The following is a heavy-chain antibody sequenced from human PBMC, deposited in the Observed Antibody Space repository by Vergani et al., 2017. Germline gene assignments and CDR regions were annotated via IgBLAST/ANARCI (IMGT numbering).Heavy chain of an antibody. CDR2: IYWDDDK. CDR3: AHGAVRVGGVRYYGMDV. J-gene: IGHJ6*02. V-gene: IGHV2-5*02. D-gene: IGHD1-26*01. Sequence: QITLKESGPTLVKPTQTLTLTCTFSGFSLSTSGVGVGWIRQPPGKALEWLALIYWDDDKRYSPSLKSRLTITKDTSKNQVVLTMTNMDPVDPATYYCAHGAVRVGGVRYYGMDVWGQGTTVTVSS. CDR1: GFSLSTSGVG.